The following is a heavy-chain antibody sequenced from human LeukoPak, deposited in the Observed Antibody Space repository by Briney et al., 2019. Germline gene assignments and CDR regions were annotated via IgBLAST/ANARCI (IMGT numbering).Heavy chain of an antibody. CDR1: GGSFSSYY. CDR2: IYTSGST. J-gene: IGHJ3*02. D-gene: IGHD6-13*01. Sequence: SETLSLTCAVYGGSFSSYYWSWIRQPAGKGLEWIGRIYTSGSTNYNPSLKSRVTMSVDTSKNQFSLKLSSVTAADTAVYYCARDRAAAGTWDAFDIWGQGTMVTVSS. CDR3: ARDRAAAGTWDAFDI. V-gene: IGHV4-4*07.